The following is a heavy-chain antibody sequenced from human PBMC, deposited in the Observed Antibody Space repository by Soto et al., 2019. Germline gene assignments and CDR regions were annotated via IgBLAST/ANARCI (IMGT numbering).Heavy chain of an antibody. V-gene: IGHV3-30*18. D-gene: IGHD2-15*01. J-gene: IGHJ6*02. Sequence: QVQLVESGGGVVQPGRSLRLSCAASGFTFSSYGMHWVRQAPGKGLEWVAVISYDGSNKYYADSVKGRFTISRDKSKNTLYLQMNSLRAEDTAVYYCAKSTHPGWRGSNYYYYYGMDVWGQGTTVTVSS. CDR2: ISYDGSNK. CDR3: AKSTHPGWRGSNYYYYYGMDV. CDR1: GFTFSSYG.